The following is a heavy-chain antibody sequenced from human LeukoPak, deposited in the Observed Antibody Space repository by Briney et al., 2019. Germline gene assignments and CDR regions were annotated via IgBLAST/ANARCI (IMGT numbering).Heavy chain of an antibody. J-gene: IGHJ5*02. V-gene: IGHV1-18*01. Sequence: ASVKVSCKANGYTFSTYGITWVRQAPGQGLEWMGWISAKNGNTKYAQKFQGRVTMTTDTSTNTGYMDLTSLISDDTAVYYCARSPPHSKLRFDPWGQGTLVTVSS. CDR2: ISAKNGNT. D-gene: IGHD6-13*01. CDR3: ARSPPHSKLRFDP. CDR1: GYTFSTYG.